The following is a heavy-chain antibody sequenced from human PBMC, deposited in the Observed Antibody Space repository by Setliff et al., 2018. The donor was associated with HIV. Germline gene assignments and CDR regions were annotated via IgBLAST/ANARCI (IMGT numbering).Heavy chain of an antibody. Sequence: SETLSLTCAVSGDSISNDDWIWVRQPPGRGLEWIGHIYSNGSTNYNPSIRSRVTISVDTSKNYLSLKLSSVTGADTAIFYCARRVGIWIFGAPNQYYYMDIWGAGTTVTVSS. CDR2: IYSNGST. V-gene: IGHV4-59*12. J-gene: IGHJ6*03. CDR3: ARRVGIWIFGAPNQYYYMDI. CDR1: GDSISNDD. D-gene: IGHD3-3*01.